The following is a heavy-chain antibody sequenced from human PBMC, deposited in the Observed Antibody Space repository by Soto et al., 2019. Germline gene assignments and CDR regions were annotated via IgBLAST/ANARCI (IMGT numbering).Heavy chain of an antibody. D-gene: IGHD2-15*01. CDR2: FDPEDGET. CDR3: ATDPSASDYCSGGSCYGH. J-gene: IGHJ4*02. V-gene: IGHV1-24*01. Sequence: ASVKVSCKVSGYTLTELSMHWVRQAPGKGLEWMGGFDPEDGETIYAQKFQGRVTMTKDTSTDTAYMELSSLRSEDTAVYYCATDPSASDYCSGGSCYGHWGQGTLVTVSS. CDR1: GYTLTELS.